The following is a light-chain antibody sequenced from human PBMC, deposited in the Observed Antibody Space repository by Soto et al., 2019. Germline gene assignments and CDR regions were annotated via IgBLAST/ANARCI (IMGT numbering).Light chain of an antibody. CDR3: QHYNSYSEA. CDR2: AAS. V-gene: IGKV1-33*01. J-gene: IGKJ1*01. CDR1: QDISNH. Sequence: DIQMTQSPSSLSASVGDRVTITCQASQDISNHLNWYQQKPGKAPKLLIYAASNLETGGPSRFSGSRSGTDFTVTISSLQPEDFATYSCQHYNSYSEAFGQGTKV.